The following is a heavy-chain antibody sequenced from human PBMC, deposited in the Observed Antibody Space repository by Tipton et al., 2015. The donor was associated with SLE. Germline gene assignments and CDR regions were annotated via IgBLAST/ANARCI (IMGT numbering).Heavy chain of an antibody. V-gene: IGHV3-11*01. Sequence: SLRLSCAASGFIFNDYYMSWIRQAPGKGLEWLSYISSGGSSIDYADSVKGRFTISRDNAKNSLYLQMNSLRGEDTAVYYCARLYYYGMGRYFPDYWGQGPLVTVSS. CDR3: ARLYYYGMGRYFPDY. CDR1: GFIFNDYY. D-gene: IGHD3-10*01. CDR2: ISSGGSSI. J-gene: IGHJ4*02.